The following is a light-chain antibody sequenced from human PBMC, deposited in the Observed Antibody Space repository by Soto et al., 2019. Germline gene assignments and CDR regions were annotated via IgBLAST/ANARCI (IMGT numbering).Light chain of an antibody. J-gene: IGKJ4*01. CDR3: LQGAHWPLT. Sequence: DVVLTQSPLSLPVTLGQPASISCRSSQSLVNNDGNTQLTWFQQRPGQSPRRLIYKVSTRDSGVPDRFSGGGSGTDFTLQISRVEAEDVGVYYCLQGAHWPLTFGGGTKVEIK. CDR2: KVS. CDR1: QSLVNNDGNTQ. V-gene: IGKV2-30*01.